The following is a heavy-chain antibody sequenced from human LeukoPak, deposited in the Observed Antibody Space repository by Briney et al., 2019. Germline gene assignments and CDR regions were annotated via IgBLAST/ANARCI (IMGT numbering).Heavy chain of an antibody. D-gene: IGHD1-26*01. V-gene: IGHV3-30*02. Sequence: PGGSLRLSCAASGFTFSSYGMHWVRQAPGKGLEWVAFIRYDGSNKYYADSVKGRFTISRDNSKNTLYLQMNSLRAEDTAVYYYARDFGPFASGSLEYFDYWGQGTLVTVSS. CDR1: GFTFSSYG. J-gene: IGHJ4*02. CDR2: IRYDGSNK. CDR3: ARDFGPFASGSLEYFDY.